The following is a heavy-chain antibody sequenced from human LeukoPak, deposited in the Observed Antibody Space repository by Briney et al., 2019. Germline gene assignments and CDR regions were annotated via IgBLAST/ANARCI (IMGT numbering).Heavy chain of an antibody. CDR2: IYTSGST. V-gene: IGHV4-4*07. Sequence: SGTLSLTCTVSGGSISSYYWSWIRQPAGKGLEWIGRIYTSGSTNYNPSLKSRVTMSVDTSKNQFSLKLSSVTAADTAVYYCAREGDYGDYFDYWGQGTLVTVSS. D-gene: IGHD4-17*01. J-gene: IGHJ4*02. CDR3: AREGDYGDYFDY. CDR1: GGSISSYY.